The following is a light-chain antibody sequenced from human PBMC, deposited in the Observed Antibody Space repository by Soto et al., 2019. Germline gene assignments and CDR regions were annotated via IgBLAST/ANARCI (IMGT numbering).Light chain of an antibody. V-gene: IGLV2-14*01. Sequence: QSVLTQPASVSGSPGQSITISCTGTSSDVGGFIFVSWYQQHPGRAPKLMIYDVSNRPSGVSNRFSGSKTGNMASLTISGLQADDDADYYCVSYTTSASYVFGTGTKVTVL. J-gene: IGLJ1*01. CDR2: DVS. CDR1: SSDVGGFIF. CDR3: VSYTTSASYV.